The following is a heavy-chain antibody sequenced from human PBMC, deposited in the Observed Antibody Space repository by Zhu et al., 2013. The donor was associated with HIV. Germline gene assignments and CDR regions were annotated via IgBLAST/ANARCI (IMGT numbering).Heavy chain of an antibody. V-gene: IGHV1-2*02. CDR1: GYTFTSYY. CDR2: INPRSGGT. D-gene: IGHD3-16*01. CDR3: ARRLFSKIIGGWFDP. Sequence: QVLLVQSGAEVKKPGASVRVSCKASGYTFTSYYVHWVRQAPGQALEWLGEINPRSGGTNYAQKFHDRIVVTSDTSVDTVYLQLNGLTSGDTAIYYCARRLFSKIIGGWFDPWGQGSLVTVSS. J-gene: IGHJ5*02.